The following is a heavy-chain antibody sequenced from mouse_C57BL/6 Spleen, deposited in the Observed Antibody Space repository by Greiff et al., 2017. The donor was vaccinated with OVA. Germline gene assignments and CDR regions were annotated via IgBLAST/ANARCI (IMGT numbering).Heavy chain of an antibody. D-gene: IGHD1-1*01. CDR2: INPSTGGT. CDR1: GYSFTGYY. J-gene: IGHJ2*01. CDR3: ARDFGYYYGSSPGYFDY. V-gene: IGHV1-42*01. Sequence: EVQLVESGPELVKPGASVQISCKASGYSFTGYYMNWVKQSPEKSLEWIGEINPSTGGTTYNQKLKAKATLTVDKSSSTAYMQLKSLTSEDSAVYYCARDFGYYYGSSPGYFDYWGQGTTLTVSS.